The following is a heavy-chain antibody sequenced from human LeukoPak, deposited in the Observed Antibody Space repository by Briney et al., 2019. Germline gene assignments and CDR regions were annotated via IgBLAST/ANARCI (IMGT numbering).Heavy chain of an antibody. CDR1: GFTLSRSW. D-gene: IGHD3-16*01. CDR3: ARDRGSYSDY. CDR2: VNTDGSTP. J-gene: IGHJ4*02. V-gene: IGHV3-74*01. Sequence: PGGFLRLSCTASGFTLSRSWMHWVRQAAGKALVSPSSVNTDGSTPTYADSVKGRFTISRDNAKTTLYLQMNSLRAEDTAVYYCARDRGSYSDYWGQGTLVTVSS.